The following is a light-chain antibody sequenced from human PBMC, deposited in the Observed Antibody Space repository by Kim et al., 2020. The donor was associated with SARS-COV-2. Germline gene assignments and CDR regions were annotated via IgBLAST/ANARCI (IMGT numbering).Light chain of an antibody. Sequence: ASINCQTLQSFFYRTNNKNHLAWYQQKPGQPPKLLVYWASTRESGVPDRFSGSGSGTDFTLTISSLQAEDVAVYYCQQYFTTPPTFGGGTKVDIK. V-gene: IGKV4-1*01. CDR2: WAS. J-gene: IGKJ4*01. CDR1: QSFFYRTNNKNH. CDR3: QQYFTTPPT.